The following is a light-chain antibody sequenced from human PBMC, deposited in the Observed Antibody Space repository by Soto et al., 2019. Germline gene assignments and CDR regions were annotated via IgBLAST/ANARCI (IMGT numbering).Light chain of an antibody. CDR2: AAS. CDR1: QSISSY. J-gene: IGKJ1*01. V-gene: IGKV1-39*01. CDR3: QQSYSTLWT. Sequence: DIQMTQSPSSLSASVGDRVTITCRASQSISSYLNWYQQKPGKAPKLLIYAASSLQSGVPSRFSGRRSGTDFPLTISSLQPEDFATYCRQQSYSTLWTFGQGTKVEIK.